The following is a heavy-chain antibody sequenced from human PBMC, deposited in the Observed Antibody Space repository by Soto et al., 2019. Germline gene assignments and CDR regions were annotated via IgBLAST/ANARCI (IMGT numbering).Heavy chain of an antibody. CDR3: AGDPLFDILTGRGSYYYYGMDV. V-gene: IGHV1-69*13. CDR1: GGTFSSYA. Sequence: SVKVSCKASGGTFSSYAISWVRQAPGQGLEWMGGIIPIFGTANYAQKLQGRVTITADESTSTAYMELSSLRSEDTAVYYCAGDPLFDILTGRGSYYYYGMDVWGQGTTVTVSS. J-gene: IGHJ6*02. CDR2: IIPIFGTA. D-gene: IGHD3-9*01.